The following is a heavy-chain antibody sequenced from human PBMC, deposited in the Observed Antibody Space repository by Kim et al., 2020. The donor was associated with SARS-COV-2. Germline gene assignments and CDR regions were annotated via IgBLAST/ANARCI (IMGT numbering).Heavy chain of an antibody. D-gene: IGHD5-18*01. V-gene: IGHV3-23*01. CDR3: AKKIRLWLNDY. Sequence: TYYADSVTCRFTLPNENSKTTLYLQMNSLRSEDTAVYYCAKKIRLWLNDYWGQGTLVTVSS. CDR2: T. J-gene: IGHJ4*02.